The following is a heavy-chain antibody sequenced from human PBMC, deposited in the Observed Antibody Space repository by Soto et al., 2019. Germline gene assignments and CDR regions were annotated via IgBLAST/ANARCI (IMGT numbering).Heavy chain of an antibody. Sequence: QVQLQESGPGLVKPSQTLSLTCSVSGGSISTGGYYWSWIRQQPGKGLEWLGYIYNSATTYYNPTRKSRVTIPVDTSKNQCSGKLNSGTVADTAVYYCARDPAPWGQGALVTVSS. CDR1: GGSISTGGYY. J-gene: IGHJ5*02. CDR2: IYNSATT. CDR3: ARDPAP. V-gene: IGHV4-31*03.